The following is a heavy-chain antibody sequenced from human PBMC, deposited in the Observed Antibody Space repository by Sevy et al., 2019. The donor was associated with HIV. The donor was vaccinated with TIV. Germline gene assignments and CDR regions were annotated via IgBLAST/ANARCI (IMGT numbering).Heavy chain of an antibody. V-gene: IGHV3-11*06. CDR1: GFTLSDYY. CDR2: ISSRNTYT. J-gene: IGHJ4*02. Sequence: GGSLRLSCAASGFTLSDYYMSWIRQAPGKGLEWISYISSRNTYTNYADSVKGRFTISRDNAKNSLYLHMDSLRAEDTAVYYCARARIAASAPYYFDYWGQGTLVTVSS. D-gene: IGHD6-13*01. CDR3: ARARIAASAPYYFDY.